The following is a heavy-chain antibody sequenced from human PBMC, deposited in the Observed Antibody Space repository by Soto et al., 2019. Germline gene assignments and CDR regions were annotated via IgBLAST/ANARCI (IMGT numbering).Heavy chain of an antibody. CDR1: GGSFSGYY. J-gene: IGHJ4*02. CDR3: ARGVGQNDYGDYVDY. CDR2: INHSGST. D-gene: IGHD4-17*01. V-gene: IGHV4-34*01. Sequence: QVQLQQWGAGLLKPSETLSLTCAVYGGSFSGYYWSWIRQPPGKGLEWIGEINHSGSTNYNPSLKSRVTISVDPSKNQFSLKLSSVTAADTAVYYCARGVGQNDYGDYVDYWGQGTLVTVSS.